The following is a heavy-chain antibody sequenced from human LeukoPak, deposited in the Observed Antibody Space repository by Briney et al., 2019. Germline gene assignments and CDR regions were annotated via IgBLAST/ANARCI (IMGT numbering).Heavy chain of an antibody. CDR2: INPNSGGT. D-gene: IGHD2/OR15-2a*01. Sequence: ASVKVSCKASGYTFTGYYMHWVRQAPGQGLEWMGWINPNSGGTNYAQKFQGRVTMTRDTSISTAYMELSSLRSEDTAVYYCARDLNRENWFDPWGQGTLVTVSS. J-gene: IGHJ5*02. CDR1: GYTFTGYY. CDR3: ARDLNRENWFDP. V-gene: IGHV1-2*02.